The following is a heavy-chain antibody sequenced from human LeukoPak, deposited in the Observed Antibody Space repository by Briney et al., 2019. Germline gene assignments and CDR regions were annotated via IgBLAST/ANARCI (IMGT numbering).Heavy chain of an antibody. CDR3: ATYPLGRIYCVGPFDF. D-gene: IGHD1-26*01. CDR1: GYTFTGDY. Sequence: ASVKVPCKASGYTFTGDYLHWVRQAPGQGLEWMGWINPNSGGTNYAQKFQGRVTMTRDTSISTAYMEQSRLRSDDTAVSYCATYPLGRIYCVGPFDFWGQGTMVTVSS. V-gene: IGHV1-2*02. CDR2: INPNSGGT. J-gene: IGHJ3*01.